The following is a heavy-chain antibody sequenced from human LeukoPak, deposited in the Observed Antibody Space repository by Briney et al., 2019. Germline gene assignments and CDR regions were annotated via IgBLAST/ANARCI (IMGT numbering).Heavy chain of an antibody. V-gene: IGHV3-48*01. CDR3: AGERIQLWSKNPLYYYYGMDV. D-gene: IGHD5-18*01. Sequence: GGSLRLSCAASGFTFSNYSMNWVRQAPGKGLEWVSYISSSSTIYYADSVKGRFTISRDNAKNSLYLQMNSLRAEDTAVYYCAGERIQLWSKNPLYYYYGMDVWGQGTTVTVSS. CDR1: GFTFSNYS. J-gene: IGHJ6*02. CDR2: ISSSSTI.